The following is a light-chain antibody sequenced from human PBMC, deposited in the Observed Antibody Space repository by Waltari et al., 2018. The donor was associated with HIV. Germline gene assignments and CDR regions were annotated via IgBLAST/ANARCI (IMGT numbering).Light chain of an antibody. CDR3: QQYYTYWT. J-gene: IGKJ1*01. CDR1: QSLNRW. V-gene: IGKV1-5*03. CDR2: KAS. Sequence: DLRVPQSPSTLSASIGDTVTITCRASQSLNRWLAWYQQKPGKAPKHLIYKASTLEAGVPSRFSGSGSGTEFNLTIQSLQPHDFATYYCQQYYTYWTFGQGTKVEIK.